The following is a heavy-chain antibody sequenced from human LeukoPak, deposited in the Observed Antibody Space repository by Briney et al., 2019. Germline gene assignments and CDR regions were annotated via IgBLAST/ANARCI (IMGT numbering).Heavy chain of an antibody. CDR1: GFTFSSYA. Sequence: GGSLRLSCAASGFTFSSYAMSWVRQAPGKGLEWVSAISGSGGSTYYADSVKGRFTISRDNSKNTLYLQMNSLRAEDTAVYYCAKDEAPYSSGWLDYWGQGTLVTVSS. D-gene: IGHD6-19*01. CDR3: AKDEAPYSSGWLDY. V-gene: IGHV3-23*01. CDR2: ISGSGGST. J-gene: IGHJ4*02.